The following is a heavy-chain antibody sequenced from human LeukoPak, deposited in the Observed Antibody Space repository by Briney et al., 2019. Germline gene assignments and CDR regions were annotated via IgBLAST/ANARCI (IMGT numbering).Heavy chain of an antibody. Sequence: SETLSLTCTVSGYSISSGYYWGWIRQPPGKGLEWIGSIYHSGSTYYNPSLRSRVTISVDTSKNQFSLKLSSVTAADTAVYYCAKTYYYDYGWFDPWGQGTLVTVSS. CDR1: GYSISSGYY. J-gene: IGHJ5*02. CDR3: AKTYYYDYGWFDP. D-gene: IGHD3-22*01. CDR2: IYHSGST. V-gene: IGHV4-38-2*02.